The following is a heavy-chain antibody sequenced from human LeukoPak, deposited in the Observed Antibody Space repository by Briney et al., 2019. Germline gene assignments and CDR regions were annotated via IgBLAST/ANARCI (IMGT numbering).Heavy chain of an antibody. CDR2: ISFDGSNK. CDR1: GFTFSSYA. Sequence: GGSLRLSCAASGFTFSSYAMHWVRQAPGKGLEWVAVISFDGSNKYYADSVKGRFTISRDNSKNTLYLQMNSLRAEDTAVYYCAKLSSDYYDSSGYYPDAFDIWGQGTMVTVSS. V-gene: IGHV3-30*04. D-gene: IGHD3-22*01. J-gene: IGHJ3*02. CDR3: AKLSSDYYDSSGYYPDAFDI.